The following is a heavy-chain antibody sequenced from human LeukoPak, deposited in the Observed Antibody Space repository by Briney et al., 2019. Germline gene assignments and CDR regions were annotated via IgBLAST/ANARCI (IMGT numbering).Heavy chain of an antibody. V-gene: IGHV6-1*01. CDR3: VRGGQGDGHSADEGFDI. CDR2: TYYRSKWFN. D-gene: IGHD5-18*01. CDR1: GDSVSRNSAA. J-gene: IGHJ3*02. Sequence: SQTLSLTCAISGDSVSRNSAAWNWIRQSPSRGLEWLGRTYYRSKWFNDYAVSVQSRITINPDTSTNQVSLQLNSVTPEDTAVYYCVRGGQGDGHSADEGFDIWGQGTMVTVS.